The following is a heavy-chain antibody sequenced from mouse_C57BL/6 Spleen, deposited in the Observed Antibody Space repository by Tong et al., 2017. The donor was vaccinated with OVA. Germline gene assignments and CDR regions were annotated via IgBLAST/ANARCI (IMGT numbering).Heavy chain of an antibody. J-gene: IGHJ3*01. CDR1: GFTFSDYG. CDR3: ASNWASWFAY. V-gene: IGHV5-17*03. CDR2: ISSGSSTI. D-gene: IGHD4-1*01. Sequence: EVQLQESGGGLVKPGGSLKLSCAASGFTFSDYGMHWVRQAPEKGLEWVAYISSGSSTIYYADTVKGRFTISRDNAKNNLYLQMSHLKSEDTAMYYCASNWASWFAYWGQGTLVTVSA.